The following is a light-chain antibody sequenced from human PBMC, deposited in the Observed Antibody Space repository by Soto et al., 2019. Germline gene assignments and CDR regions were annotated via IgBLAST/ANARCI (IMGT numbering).Light chain of an antibody. CDR2: SNN. J-gene: IGLJ1*01. CDR1: SSKIGSNT. CDR3: AAWDDSLNGRYV. Sequence: QSVLTQPPSASWTPGQRVTISCSGSSSKIGSNTVNWYQQLPGTAPKLLIYSNNQRPSGVPNRFSGSKSGTSASLAISGRQSEDEADYYCAAWDDSLNGRYVFGTGTKGTVL. V-gene: IGLV1-44*01.